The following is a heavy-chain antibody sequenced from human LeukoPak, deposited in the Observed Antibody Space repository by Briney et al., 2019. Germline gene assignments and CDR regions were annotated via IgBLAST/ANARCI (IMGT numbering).Heavy chain of an antibody. J-gene: IGHJ5*02. CDR3: ARDGYDFWSGYYGTFDP. V-gene: IGHV1-2*02. Sequence: ASVKVSCKASGYTFTGYYMHWVRQAPGQGLEWMGWINPSSGGTNYAQKFQGRVTMTRDTSISTAYMELSRLRSDDTAVYYCARDGYDFWSGYYGTFDPWGQGTLVTVSS. CDR2: INPSSGGT. D-gene: IGHD3-3*01. CDR1: GYTFTGYY.